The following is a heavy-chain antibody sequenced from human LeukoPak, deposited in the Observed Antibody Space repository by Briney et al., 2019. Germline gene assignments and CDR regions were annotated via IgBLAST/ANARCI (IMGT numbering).Heavy chain of an antibody. Sequence: GGSLRLSCAASGLTVSSNYMSWVRQAPGKGLEWVSVIYSGGSTYYADSVKGRFTISRDNSKNTLYLQMNSLRAEDTAVYYCARDSYYGGNSERDIDYWGQGTLVTVSS. V-gene: IGHV3-66*01. CDR1: GLTVSSNY. J-gene: IGHJ4*02. CDR3: ARDSYYGGNSERDIDY. D-gene: IGHD4-23*01. CDR2: IYSGGST.